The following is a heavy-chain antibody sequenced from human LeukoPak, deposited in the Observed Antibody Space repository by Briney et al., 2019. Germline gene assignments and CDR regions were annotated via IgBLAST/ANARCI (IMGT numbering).Heavy chain of an antibody. CDR3: ARDPFASSSWSADRSPLYYFDY. CDR2: INPSGGST. J-gene: IGHJ4*02. CDR1: GYTFTSYY. D-gene: IGHD6-13*01. Sequence: ASVKVSCKASGYTFTSYYMHWVRQAPGQGLEWMGIINPSGGSTSYAQKFQGRVTMTRDMSTSTVYMELSSLRSEDTAVYYCARDPFASSSWSADRSPLYYFDYWGQGTLVTVSS. V-gene: IGHV1-46*01.